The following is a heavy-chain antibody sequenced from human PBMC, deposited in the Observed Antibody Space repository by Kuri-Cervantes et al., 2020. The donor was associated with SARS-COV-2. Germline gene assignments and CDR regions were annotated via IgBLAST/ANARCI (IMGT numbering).Heavy chain of an antibody. CDR1: GGTFSSYA. D-gene: IGHD2-2*02. CDR2: IIPILGIA. J-gene: IGHJ5*02. V-gene: IGHV1-69*04. CDR3: ARDEGDIVVVPAAIANPNWFDP. Sequence: SVKVSCKASGGTFSSYAISWVRQAPGQGLEWMGRIIPILGIANYAQKFQGRVTITADKSTSTAYMELSSLRPEDTAVYYCARDEGDIVVVPAAIANPNWFDPWGQGTLVTVSS.